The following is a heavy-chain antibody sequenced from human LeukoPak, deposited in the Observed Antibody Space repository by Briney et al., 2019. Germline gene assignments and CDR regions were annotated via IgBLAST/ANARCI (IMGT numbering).Heavy chain of an antibody. Sequence: PGGSLRLSCAVPEFIFSGHTMNWVRQAPGKGPEWVSSISSGSSYIYYADSVKGRFTISRDNANNSVYLQMSSLRDEDMGVYYCAREYDSKGRFDYWGQGTQVTVSS. J-gene: IGHJ4*02. CDR1: EFIFSGHT. CDR3: AREYDSKGRFDY. CDR2: ISSGSSYI. D-gene: IGHD3-22*01. V-gene: IGHV3-21*01.